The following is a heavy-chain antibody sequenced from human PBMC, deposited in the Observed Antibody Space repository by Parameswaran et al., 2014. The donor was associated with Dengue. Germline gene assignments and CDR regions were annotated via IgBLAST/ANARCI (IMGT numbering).Heavy chain of an antibody. V-gene: IGHV1-2*02. D-gene: IGHD3-10*01. CDR2: INPNSGGT. Sequence: WVRQAPGQGLEWMGWINPNSGGTNYAQKFQGRVTMTRDTSISTAYMELSRLRSDDTAVYYCARVNSDDWFDPWGQGTLVTVSS. J-gene: IGHJ5*02. CDR3: ARVNSDDWFDP.